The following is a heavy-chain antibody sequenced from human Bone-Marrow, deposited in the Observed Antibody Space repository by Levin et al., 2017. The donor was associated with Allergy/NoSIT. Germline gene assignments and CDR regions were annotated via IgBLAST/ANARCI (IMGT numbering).Heavy chain of an antibody. CDR2: IYYSGST. CDR3: ARDPLRYYDSSGYYPDCPDI. Sequence: SETLSLTCTVSGGSISSSSYYWGWIRQPPGKGLEWIGSIYYSGSTYYNPSLKSRVTISVDTSKNQFSLKLSSVTAADTAVYYCARDPLRYYDSSGYYPDCPDIWGQGTMVTVSS. D-gene: IGHD3-22*01. J-gene: IGHJ3*02. CDR1: GGSISSSSYY. V-gene: IGHV4-39*07.